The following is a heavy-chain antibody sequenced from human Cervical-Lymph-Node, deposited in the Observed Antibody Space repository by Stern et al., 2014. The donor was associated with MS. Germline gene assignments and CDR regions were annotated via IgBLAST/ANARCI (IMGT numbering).Heavy chain of an antibody. CDR3: ARDLLWFGEFGWGAMDV. D-gene: IGHD3-10*01. V-gene: IGHV3-30-3*01. CDR2: ICYAGSKA. J-gene: IGHJ6*02. Sequence: QVQLVQSGGGVVQPGRSLRLSCEATGFNFSSYAMQWVRQAPGKGLEWVAVICYAGSKAYYADSVKGRFTLARDNSKKTLFLQMNSLRLEDTADYYCARDLLWFGEFGWGAMDVWGHGTTVTVSS. CDR1: GFNFSSYA.